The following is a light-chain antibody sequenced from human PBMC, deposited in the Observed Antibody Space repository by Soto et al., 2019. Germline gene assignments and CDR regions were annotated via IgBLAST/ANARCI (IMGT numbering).Light chain of an antibody. V-gene: IGLV3-1*01. J-gene: IGLJ2*01. CDR3: QAWDSSTVV. CDR2: QDT. CDR1: KLGDKY. Sequence: ELTQPPSVSVSPGQTASITCSGDKLGDKYVCWYQQKPGQSPVLVIYQDTKRPSGIPERFSGSNSGNTATLTISGTQAMDEADYYCQAWDSSTVVFGGGTKLTVL.